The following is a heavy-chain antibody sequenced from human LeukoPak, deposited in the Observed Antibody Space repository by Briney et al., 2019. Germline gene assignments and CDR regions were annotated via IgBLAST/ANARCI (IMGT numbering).Heavy chain of an antibody. CDR2: IKQDGSEE. CDR1: GVNFSSYW. V-gene: IGHV3-7*03. CDR3: ARENYYGSGSSPGEFDY. J-gene: IGHJ4*02. D-gene: IGHD3-10*01. Sequence: PGGSLRLSCAVSGVNFSSYWMSWVRQAPGKGLEWVANIKQDGSEEYYVDSVKGRFTISTDNAKNSLYLQMNSLRVEDTAVYYCARENYYGSGSSPGEFDYWGQGTLVTVSS.